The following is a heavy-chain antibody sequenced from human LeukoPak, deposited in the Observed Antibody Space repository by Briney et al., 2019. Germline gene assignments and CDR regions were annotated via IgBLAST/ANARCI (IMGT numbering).Heavy chain of an antibody. J-gene: IGHJ4*02. CDR3: AKDADTAMLFYFDY. V-gene: IGHV3-30*18. D-gene: IGHD5-18*01. CDR2: ISYDGSNK. CDR1: GFTFSSYG. Sequence: PGGSLRLSCAASGFTFSSYGMHWVRQAPGKELEWVAVISYDGSNKYYADSVKGRFTISRDNSKNTLYLQMNSLRAEDTAVYYCAKDADTAMLFYFDYWGQGTLVTVSS.